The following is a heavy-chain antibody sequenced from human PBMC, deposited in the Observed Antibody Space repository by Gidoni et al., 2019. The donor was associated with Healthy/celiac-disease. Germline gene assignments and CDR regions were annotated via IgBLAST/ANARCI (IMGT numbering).Heavy chain of an antibody. Sequence: QVQLVESGGGVVQPGRSLRLSCAASGFPFSSYGMHWVRQAPGKGLEWVAVISYDGSNKYYADSVKGRFTISRDNSKNTLYLQMNSLRAEDTAVYYCAKPNTYYYGSGPDYWGQGTLVTVSS. CDR3: AKPNTYYYGSGPDY. D-gene: IGHD3-10*01. J-gene: IGHJ4*02. V-gene: IGHV3-30*18. CDR2: ISYDGSNK. CDR1: GFPFSSYG.